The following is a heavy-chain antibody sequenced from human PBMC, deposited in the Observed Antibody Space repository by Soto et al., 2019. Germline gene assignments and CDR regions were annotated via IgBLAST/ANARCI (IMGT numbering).Heavy chain of an antibody. CDR3: ARSAPYDY. Sequence: QVQLMQSGAEVKKPGASVRVSCKASGYTFTNYYVHWVRQAPGQGLEWMGFINPNGGSTTYAQKFQGRFTGPTSTSTRTVYMQLSRLRSEDTAVFYCARSAPYDYWCQGTLVTVSS. J-gene: IGHJ4*02. CDR2: INPNGGST. CDR1: GYTFTNYY. V-gene: IGHV1-46*01.